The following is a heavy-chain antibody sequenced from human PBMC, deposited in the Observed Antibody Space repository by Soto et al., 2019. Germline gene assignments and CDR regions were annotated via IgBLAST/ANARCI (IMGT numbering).Heavy chain of an antibody. CDR1: GFTFSSYW. Sequence: GSLRLSCAASGFTFSSYWMSWVRQAPGKGLEWVANIKQDGSEKYYVDSVKGRFTISRDNAKNSLYLQMNSLRAEDTAVYYCARHTNPYCSSTSCYFAAAGKVEEAVDYWGQGTLVTVSS. CDR3: ARHTNPYCSSTSCYFAAAGKVEEAVDY. D-gene: IGHD2-2*01. V-gene: IGHV3-7*01. CDR2: IKQDGSEK. J-gene: IGHJ4*02.